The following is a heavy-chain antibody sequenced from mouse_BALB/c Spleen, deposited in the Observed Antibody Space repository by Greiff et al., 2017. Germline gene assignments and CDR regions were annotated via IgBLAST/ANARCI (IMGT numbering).Heavy chain of an antibody. CDR2: INSNGGST. J-gene: IGHJ3*02. V-gene: IGHV5-6-3*01. D-gene: IGHD2-10*02. CDR1: GFTFSSYG. CDR3: ARDRRYGNR. Sequence: DVMLVESGGGLVQPGGSLKLSCAASGFTFSSYGMSWVRQTPDKRLELVATINSNGGSTYYPDSVKGRFTISRDNAKNTLYLQMSSLKSEDTAMYYCARDRRYGNRWGQGTLVTVSA.